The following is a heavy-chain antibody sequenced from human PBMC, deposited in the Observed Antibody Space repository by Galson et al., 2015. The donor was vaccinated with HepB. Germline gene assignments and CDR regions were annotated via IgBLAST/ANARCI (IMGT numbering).Heavy chain of an antibody. D-gene: IGHD5-18*01. V-gene: IGHV5-10-1*01. CDR1: GYSFTSYW. Sequence: QSGAEVKKPGESLRISCKGSGYSFTSYWISWVRQMPGKGLEWMGRIDPSDSYTNYSPSFQGHVTISADKSISTAYLQWSSLKASDTAMYYCARQGLVDTASPYYYYYYGMDVWGQGTTVTVSS. CDR2: IDPSDSYT. J-gene: IGHJ6*02. CDR3: ARQGLVDTASPYYYYYYGMDV.